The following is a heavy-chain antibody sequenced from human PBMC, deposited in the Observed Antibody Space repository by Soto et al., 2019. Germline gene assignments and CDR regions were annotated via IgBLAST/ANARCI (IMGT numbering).Heavy chain of an antibody. CDR3: TTGLGYGWYWFDY. V-gene: IGHV3-15*01. CDR1: ELTFSNAW. Sequence: GGSLRLSCAASELTFSNAWMNWVRQAPGKGLEWVGRIKSKTDGGTTDYAAPVKGRFTISGDDSKNTLYLQMNSLKSEDTAVYYCTTGLGYGWYWFDYWGQGTLVTVSS. CDR2: IKSKTDGGTT. D-gene: IGHD6-19*01. J-gene: IGHJ4*02.